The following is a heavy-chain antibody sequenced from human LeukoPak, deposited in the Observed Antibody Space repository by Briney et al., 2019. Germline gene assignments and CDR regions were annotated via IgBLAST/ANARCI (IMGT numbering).Heavy chain of an antibody. CDR1: MLIDNTND. Sequence: QRGGSLTLSCAPCMLIDNTNDMTCLPRARERGFECVSVLYSYGNTKYADSVQGRFTISRDNSKNTLYLEMNSLSTDDTAVYYCARGVGPLAANTLAYWGQGTLVTVSS. CDR3: ARGVGPLAANTLAY. D-gene: IGHD3-16*01. CDR2: LYSYGNT. V-gene: IGHV3-53*01. J-gene: IGHJ4*02.